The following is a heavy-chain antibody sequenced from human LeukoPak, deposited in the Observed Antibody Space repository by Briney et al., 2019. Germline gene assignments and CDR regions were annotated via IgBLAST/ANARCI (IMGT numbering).Heavy chain of an antibody. Sequence: SQTLSLTCAISGDSVSSNSVAWNWIRQSPSRGLEWLGRTYYRSKWYNDYAVSVKGRITINPDTSKNQFSLQLNSVTPEDTAVYYCARGVTAVFDFWGQGTLVTVSS. J-gene: IGHJ4*02. V-gene: IGHV6-1*01. CDR2: TYYRSKWYN. CDR3: ARGVTAVFDF. CDR1: GDSVSSNSVA. D-gene: IGHD1-14*01.